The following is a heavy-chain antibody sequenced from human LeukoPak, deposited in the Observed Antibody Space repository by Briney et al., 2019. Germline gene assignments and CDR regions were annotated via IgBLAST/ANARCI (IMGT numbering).Heavy chain of an antibody. D-gene: IGHD3-10*01. V-gene: IGHV4-39*01. CDR1: GGSISSSSYY. J-gene: IGHJ4*02. CDR3: ARRPGSSGSGSYYIHFDY. Sequence: SETLSLTCTVSGGSISSSSYYWGWIRQPPGKGLEWVGSIYYSGSTYYNPSLKSRVTISVDTSKNQFSLKLSSVTAADTAVYYCARRPGSSGSGSYYIHFDYWGQGTLVTVSS. CDR2: IYYSGST.